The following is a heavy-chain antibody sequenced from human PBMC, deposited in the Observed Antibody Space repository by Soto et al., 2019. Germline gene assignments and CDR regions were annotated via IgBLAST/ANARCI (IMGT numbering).Heavy chain of an antibody. J-gene: IGHJ6*02. Sequence: HVQLVQSGAEVKKPGASVKVSCKASGYTFTDYSIHWVRQAPGQGLEWMGWINPNSGGTNYAQKFQGWVPMTRDTSINTAYMELSNLKSDDTAVYYCARGHVLRFLEWLSYGLDVWGQGTTVTVSS. CDR2: INPNSGGT. CDR3: ARGHVLRFLEWLSYGLDV. CDR1: GYTFTDYS. D-gene: IGHD3-3*01. V-gene: IGHV1-2*04.